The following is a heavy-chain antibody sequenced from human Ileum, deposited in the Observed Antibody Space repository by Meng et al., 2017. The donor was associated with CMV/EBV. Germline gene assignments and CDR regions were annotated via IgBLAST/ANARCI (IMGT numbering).Heavy chain of an antibody. CDR3: ARDGYSLGVAILAYYGMDV. CDR1: GFTFSSYE. CDR2: ISSSGSTI. J-gene: IGHJ6*02. D-gene: IGHD3-3*01. V-gene: IGHV3-48*03. Sequence: GESLKISCAASGFTFSSYEMNWVRQAPGKGLEWVSYISSSGSTIYYADSVKGRFTISRDNAKNLLYLQMNSLRAEDTAVYYCARDGYSLGVAILAYYGMDVWGQGTTVTVSS.